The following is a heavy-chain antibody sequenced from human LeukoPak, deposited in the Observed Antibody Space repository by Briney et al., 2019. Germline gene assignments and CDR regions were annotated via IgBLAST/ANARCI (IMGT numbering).Heavy chain of an antibody. V-gene: IGHV3-74*01. J-gene: IGHJ4*02. Sequence: GGSLRLSCAASGFTFSTYWMHWVRQAPEKGLVWVSRINTDGSTTTYADSVKGGFTISRDNAKNTLYLQMNSLRAEDTAVYYCARIDPAHCSTTSCPYDYWGQGTLVTVSS. D-gene: IGHD2-2*01. CDR1: GFTFSTYW. CDR2: INTDGSTT. CDR3: ARIDPAHCSTTSCPYDY.